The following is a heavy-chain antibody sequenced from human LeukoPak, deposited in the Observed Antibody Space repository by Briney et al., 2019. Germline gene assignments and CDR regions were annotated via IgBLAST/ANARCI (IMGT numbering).Heavy chain of an antibody. CDR2: IYYSGST. D-gene: IGHD4-23*01. CDR3: ASADDYGGNSEFDY. CDR1: GGSISSYY. Sequence: SETLSLTCTVSGGSISSYYWSWIRQPRGKGLEWIGYIYYSGSTNYNPSLKSRVTISVDTSKNQFSLKLSSVTAADTAVYYCASADDYGGNSEFDYWGQGTLVTVSS. J-gene: IGHJ4*02. V-gene: IGHV4-59*01.